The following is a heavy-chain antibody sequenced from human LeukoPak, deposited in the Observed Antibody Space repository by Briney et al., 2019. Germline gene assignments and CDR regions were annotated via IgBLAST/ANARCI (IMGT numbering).Heavy chain of an antibody. CDR3: ARLIAMRDSSGYFDY. Sequence: GESLKISCKGSGYSFTSYWIGWVRQMPGKGLEWMGIIYPGDSDTRYSPSFQGQVTISADKSISTAYLQWSSLKASDTAMYYCARLIAMRDSSGYFDYWGQGTPVTISS. CDR2: IYPGDSDT. J-gene: IGHJ4*02. CDR1: GYSFTSYW. D-gene: IGHD3-22*01. V-gene: IGHV5-51*01.